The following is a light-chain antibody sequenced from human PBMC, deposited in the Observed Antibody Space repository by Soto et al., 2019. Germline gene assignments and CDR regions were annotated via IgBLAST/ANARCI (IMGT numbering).Light chain of an antibody. J-gene: IGKJ1*01. Sequence: DIQMTQSPSTLSACVGDRVTITCRASQSITGWLAWYQQKPGKAPKLLIYDASSLESGVPSRFSGSGSGTEFTLTISSLQPDVFATYYCQQYYSYSPWTVGQGTKVEIK. CDR2: DAS. V-gene: IGKV1-5*01. CDR3: QQYYSYSPWT. CDR1: QSITGW.